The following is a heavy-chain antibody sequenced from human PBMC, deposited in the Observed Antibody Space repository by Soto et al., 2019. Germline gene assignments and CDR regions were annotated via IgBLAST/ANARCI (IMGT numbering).Heavy chain of an antibody. Sequence: GESLKISCKGSGYSFTSYWISWVRQMPGKGLEWMGRIDPSDSYTNYSPSFQGHVTISADKSISTAYLQWSSLKASDTAMYYCARQVDDAYYYYYYGMDVWGQGTTVTVSS. CDR3: ARQVDDAYYYYYYGMDV. J-gene: IGHJ6*02. CDR2: IDPSDSYT. D-gene: IGHD5-12*01. V-gene: IGHV5-10-1*01. CDR1: GYSFTSYW.